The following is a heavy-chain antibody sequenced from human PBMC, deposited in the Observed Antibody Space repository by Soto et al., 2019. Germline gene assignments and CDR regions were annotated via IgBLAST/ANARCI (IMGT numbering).Heavy chain of an antibody. Sequence: ASVKVSCKASGYTFTSYGISWVRQAPGQGLEWMGWISAYNGNTNYAQKLQGRVTMTTDTSTSTAYMELRSLRSDDTAVYYCARAGAAAGTYYYYYGMDVWGQGTTVTVSS. J-gene: IGHJ6*02. CDR2: ISAYNGNT. V-gene: IGHV1-18*01. CDR1: GYTFTSYG. CDR3: ARAGAAAGTYYYYYGMDV. D-gene: IGHD6-13*01.